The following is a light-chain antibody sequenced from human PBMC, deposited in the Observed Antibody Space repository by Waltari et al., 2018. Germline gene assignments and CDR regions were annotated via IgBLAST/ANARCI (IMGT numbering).Light chain of an antibody. CDR3: SSVTSSSTWV. J-gene: IGLJ3*02. V-gene: IGLV2-14*01. CDR1: TSDVGVYNY. Sequence: QSALTQPASVSGSPGQSITISCTGTTSDVGVYNYVSWYQQHPGKAPKLMIYDVSNRPSGVSNRFSGSKSGNTASLTISGLQAEDEADYYCSSVTSSSTWVFGGGTKLTVL. CDR2: DVS.